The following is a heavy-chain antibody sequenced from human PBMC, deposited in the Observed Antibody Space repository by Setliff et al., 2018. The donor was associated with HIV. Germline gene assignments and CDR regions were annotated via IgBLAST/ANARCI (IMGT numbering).Heavy chain of an antibody. CDR1: GGSISSGAYY. V-gene: IGHV4-61*08. Sequence: PSETLSLTCAVSGGSISSGAYYWSWIRQPPGKGLEWIGYIYYSGSTNYNPSLKSRVTISVDTSKNQFSLKVTSVTAADTAVYYCARVTTVTSYYYYYYYMDVWGKGTTVTVSS. D-gene: IGHD4-17*01. CDR3: ARVTTVTSYYYYYYYMDV. CDR2: IYYSGST. J-gene: IGHJ6*03.